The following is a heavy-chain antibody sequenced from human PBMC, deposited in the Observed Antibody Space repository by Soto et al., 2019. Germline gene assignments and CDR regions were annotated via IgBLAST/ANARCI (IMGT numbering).Heavy chain of an antibody. CDR2: IIPIFGTA. CDR1: GGTFSSYA. V-gene: IGHV1-69*12. CDR3: ARRRSSGVGYSDGYYFDY. J-gene: IGHJ4*02. D-gene: IGHD5-18*01. Sequence: QVQLVQSGAEVKKPGSSVKVSCKASGGTFSSYAISWVRQAPGQGLEWMGGIIPIFGTANYAQKFQGRVTITADESTSTAYMELSSLRSEDTAVYYCARRRSSGVGYSDGYYFDYWGQGTLVTVSS.